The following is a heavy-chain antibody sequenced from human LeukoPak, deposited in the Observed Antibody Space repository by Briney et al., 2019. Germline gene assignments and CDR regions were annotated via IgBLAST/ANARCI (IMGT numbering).Heavy chain of an antibody. Sequence: PGGSLRLSCAASGFTFSSYAMSWVRQAPGKGLEWVANIKQDGSEKYYVDSVKGRFTISRDNAKNSLYLQMNSLRAEDTAVYYCARDNPLYDYVWGSYYPKALDYWGQGTLVTVSS. J-gene: IGHJ4*02. CDR1: GFTFSSYA. CDR3: ARDNPLYDYVWGSYYPKALDY. D-gene: IGHD3-16*01. CDR2: IKQDGSEK. V-gene: IGHV3-7*01.